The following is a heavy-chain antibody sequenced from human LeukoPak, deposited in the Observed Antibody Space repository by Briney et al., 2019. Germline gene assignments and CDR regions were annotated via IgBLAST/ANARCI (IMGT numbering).Heavy chain of an antibody. CDR3: AEDLFNLRLGELSSYDAFDI. V-gene: IGHV3-23*01. D-gene: IGHD3-16*02. Sequence: GGSLRLSCAGFGFTFSDNYMSWVRQAPGKGLEWVSAISGSGGSTYYADSVKGRFTISRDNSKNTLYLQMNSLRAEDTAVYYCAEDLFNLRLGELSSYDAFDIWGQGTMVTVSS. J-gene: IGHJ3*02. CDR2: ISGSGGST. CDR1: GFTFSDNY.